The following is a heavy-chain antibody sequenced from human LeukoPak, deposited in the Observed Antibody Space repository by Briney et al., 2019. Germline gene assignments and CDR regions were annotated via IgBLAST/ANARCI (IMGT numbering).Heavy chain of an antibody. CDR3: ARDFGPRNYDILTGYYFPYYYMDV. CDR1: GGSISSSSYY. V-gene: IGHV4-39*07. D-gene: IGHD3-9*01. CDR2: IYYSGST. J-gene: IGHJ6*03. Sequence: SETLSLTCTVSGGSISSSSYYWGWIRQPPWKGLEWIGSIYYSGSTYYNPSLKSRVTISVDTSKNQFSLKLSSVTAADTAVYYCARDFGPRNYDILTGYYFPYYYMDVWGKGTTVTISS.